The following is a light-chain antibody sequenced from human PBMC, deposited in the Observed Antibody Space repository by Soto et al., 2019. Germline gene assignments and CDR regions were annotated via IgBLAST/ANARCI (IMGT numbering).Light chain of an antibody. V-gene: IGKV1D-12*01. J-gene: IGKJ5*01. CDR3: QQANTFPLT. CDR2: AAS. CDR1: QGINSW. Sequence: IQMTQSPSSVSASVGHRITIICRASQGINSWLAWYQQKQGKAPKLLIYAASSLQSGVPSRFSGSGSGTHFTLTISSLQTEDFATYYCQQANTFPLTFGQGTRLEIK.